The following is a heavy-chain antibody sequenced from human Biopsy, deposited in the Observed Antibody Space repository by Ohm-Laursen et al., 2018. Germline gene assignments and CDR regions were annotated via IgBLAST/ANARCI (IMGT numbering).Heavy chain of an antibody. D-gene: IGHD3-9*01. CDR3: ARVPAYPSIDGYYGLDL. CDR2: INPNSGNA. Sequence: ASVKVSCQPYGYTFTAFSVHWLRQAPGHGLEWMGWINPNSGNANYAQSFQGRLTVTRDTSISTAYMELTSLTFDDTAIYYCARVPAYPSIDGYYGLDLWGQGTTVIVSS. CDR1: GYTFTAFS. J-gene: IGHJ6*02. V-gene: IGHV1-2*02.